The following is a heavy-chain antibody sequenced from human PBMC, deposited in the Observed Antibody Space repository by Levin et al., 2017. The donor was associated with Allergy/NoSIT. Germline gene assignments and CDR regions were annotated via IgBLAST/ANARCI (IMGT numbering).Heavy chain of an antibody. CDR2: NSRSRGTK. V-gene: IGHV3-48*02. CDR1: GFTFSSYT. Sequence: GGSLRLSCAASGFTFSSYTMNWVRQAPGKGLEWVSYNSRSRGTKNYEDSVKGRFTISRDNAKNSQYRQMNSLRDEDTAVYYCARDGSGRYTVDYWGQGTLVTVSS. CDR3: ARDGSGRYTVDY. J-gene: IGHJ4*02. D-gene: IGHD3-10*01.